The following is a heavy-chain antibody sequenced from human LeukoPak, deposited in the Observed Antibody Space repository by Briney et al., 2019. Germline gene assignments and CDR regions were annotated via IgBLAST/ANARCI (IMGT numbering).Heavy chain of an antibody. V-gene: IGHV3-33*01. Sequence: GRSLRLSCAASGFSFSSYGMHWVRQAPGKGLEWVAVIWHDGTNKYYADSVKGRFTISRDNSKNTLYLQMNSLRAEDTAVYYCARDTTVTNDVFDIWGQGTMVTVSS. CDR3: ARDTTVTNDVFDI. CDR2: IWHDGTNK. J-gene: IGHJ3*02. D-gene: IGHD4-17*01. CDR1: GFSFSSYG.